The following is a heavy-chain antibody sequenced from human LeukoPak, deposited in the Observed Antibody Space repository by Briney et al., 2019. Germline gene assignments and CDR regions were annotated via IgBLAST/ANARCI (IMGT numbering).Heavy chain of an antibody. CDR3: ARGERYSSGWPYFDY. CDR1: GGSISSYY. D-gene: IGHD6-19*01. CDR2: IDYSGST. J-gene: IGHJ4*02. Sequence: ASETLSLTCTVSGGSISSYYWNWIRQPPGKGLEWIGYIDYSGSTNYNPSLKSRVTISVDTSKNQFSLKLSSVTAADTAVYYCARGERYSSGWPYFDYWGQGTLVTVSS. V-gene: IGHV4-59*01.